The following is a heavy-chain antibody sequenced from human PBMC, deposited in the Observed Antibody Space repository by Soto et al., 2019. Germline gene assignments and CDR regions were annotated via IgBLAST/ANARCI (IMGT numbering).Heavy chain of an antibody. J-gene: IGHJ5*02. Sequence: SETLSLTCTVSGGSISSGGYYWSWIRQHPGKGLEWIGYIYYSGSTYYNPSLKSRVTISVDTSKNQFSLKLSSVTAADTAVYYCARGDSVEWFFFDPWGQGTLVTVSS. CDR2: IYYSGST. CDR1: GGSISSGGYY. V-gene: IGHV4-31*03. D-gene: IGHD3-3*01. CDR3: ARGDSVEWFFFDP.